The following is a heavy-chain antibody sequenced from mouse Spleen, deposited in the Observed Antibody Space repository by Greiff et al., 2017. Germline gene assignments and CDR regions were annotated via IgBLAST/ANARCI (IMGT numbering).Heavy chain of an antibody. CDR1: GYTFTDYY. V-gene: IGHV1-26*01. Sequence: VQLKESGPELVKPGASVKISCKASGYTFTDYYMNWVKQSHGKSLEWIGDINPNNGGTSYNQKFKGKATLTVDKSSSTAYMQLSSLTSEDSAVYYCARSSYGNYLYYAMDYWGQGTSVTVSS. CDR2: INPNNGGT. CDR3: ARSSYGNYLYYAMDY. J-gene: IGHJ4*01. D-gene: IGHD2-1*01.